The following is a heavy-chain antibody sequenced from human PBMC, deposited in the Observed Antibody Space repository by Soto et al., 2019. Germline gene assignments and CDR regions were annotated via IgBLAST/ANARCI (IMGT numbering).Heavy chain of an antibody. J-gene: IGHJ2*01. CDR1: GFTFSSYG. D-gene: IGHD3-22*01. V-gene: IGHV3-33*01. Sequence: QVQLVESGGGVVQPGRSLRLSCAASGFTFSSYGMHWVRQAPGKGLEWVAVIWYDGSNKYYADSVKGRFTISRDNSKNGLYLHMNSQRAEDTAVYYCARESENYYYSSRPIIVYGYFDLWGRGTLVTGFS. CDR3: ARESENYYYSSRPIIVYGYFDL. CDR2: IWYDGSNK.